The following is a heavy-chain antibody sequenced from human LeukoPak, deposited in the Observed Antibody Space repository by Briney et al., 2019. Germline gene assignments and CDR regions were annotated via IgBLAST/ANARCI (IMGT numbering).Heavy chain of an antibody. CDR2: INSDGSST. J-gene: IGHJ4*02. Sequence: PGGSLRLSCAASGFTFSSYWMHWVRQAPGKGLVGVSRINSDGSSTSYADSVKGRFTISRDNAKNTLYLQMNSLRAEDTAVYYCARYDRQLDGLDYWGQGTLVTVSS. CDR1: GFTFSSYW. D-gene: IGHD6-13*01. CDR3: ARYDRQLDGLDY. V-gene: IGHV3-74*01.